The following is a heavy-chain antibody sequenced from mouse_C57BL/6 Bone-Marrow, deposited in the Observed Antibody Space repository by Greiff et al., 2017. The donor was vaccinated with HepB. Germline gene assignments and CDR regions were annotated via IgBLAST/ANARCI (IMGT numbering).Heavy chain of an antibody. CDR1: GYTFTSYW. Sequence: QVQLQQPGAELVKPGASVKLSCKASGYTFTSYWMQWVNQRPGQGLEWIGEIDPSDSYTNYNQKFKGKATLTVDTSSSTAYMQLSSLTSEDSAVYYCAREGSLDYWGQGTTLTVSS. V-gene: IGHV1-50*01. CDR3: AREGSLDY. CDR2: IDPSDSYT. J-gene: IGHJ2*01.